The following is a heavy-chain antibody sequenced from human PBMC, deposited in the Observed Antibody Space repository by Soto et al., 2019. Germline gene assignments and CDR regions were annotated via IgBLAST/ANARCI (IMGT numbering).Heavy chain of an antibody. Sequence: PSVTMSVTCTVSGGYISSYCWSWIWQPPGKGLEWIGYIYYSGSTNYNPSLKSRVTISVDTSKNQFSLKLSSVTAADTAVYYCARRWGSAADYWGQGTLVTVSS. J-gene: IGHJ4*02. V-gene: IGHV4-59*08. CDR3: ARRWGSAADY. D-gene: IGHD2-15*01. CDR2: IYYSGST. CDR1: GGYISSYC.